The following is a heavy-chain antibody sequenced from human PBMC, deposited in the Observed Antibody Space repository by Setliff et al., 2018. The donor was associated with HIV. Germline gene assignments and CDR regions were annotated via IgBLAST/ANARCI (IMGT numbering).Heavy chain of an antibody. CDR1: GYTFSNFG. J-gene: IGHJ3*02. Sequence: GGSLRLSCAASGYTFSNFGMNWVRQAPGKGLEWISSISSSDYMYYADSVKGRFTISRDNAKNSLYLQMSSLRAADTAVSYCAREMGSTHQAFDIWGQGTMVTVS. CDR3: AREMGSTHQAFDI. V-gene: IGHV3-21*01. CDR2: ISSSDYM. D-gene: IGHD2-15*01.